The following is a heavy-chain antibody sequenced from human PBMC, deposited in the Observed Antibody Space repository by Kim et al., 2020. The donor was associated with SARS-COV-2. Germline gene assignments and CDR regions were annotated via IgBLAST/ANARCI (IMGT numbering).Heavy chain of an antibody. CDR2: VFHGGST. Sequence: SETLSLTCAISGGSITTFYWGWIRQPPGKGLEWIGYVFHGGSTNYNPSLRSRVTISMDTSKNQFYLKLTSVTAADTAVYYCARQHCLNAMVGYWG. D-gene: IGHD2-8*01. V-gene: IGHV4-59*08. CDR3: ARQHCLNAMVGY. CDR1: GGSITTFY. J-gene: IGHJ4*01.